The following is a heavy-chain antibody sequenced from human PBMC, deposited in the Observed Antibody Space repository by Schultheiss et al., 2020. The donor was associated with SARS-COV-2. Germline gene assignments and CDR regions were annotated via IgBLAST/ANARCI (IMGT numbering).Heavy chain of an antibody. CDR2: INHSGST. Sequence: SETLSLTCAVYGGSFSGYYWSWIRQPPGKGLEWIGEINHSGSTNYNPSLKSRVTISVDTSKNQFSLKLSSVTAADTAVYYCASMNYGSGSNYYYGMDVWGQGTAVTVSS. V-gene: IGHV4-34*01. J-gene: IGHJ6*02. D-gene: IGHD3-10*01. CDR3: ASMNYGSGSNYYYGMDV. CDR1: GGSFSGYY.